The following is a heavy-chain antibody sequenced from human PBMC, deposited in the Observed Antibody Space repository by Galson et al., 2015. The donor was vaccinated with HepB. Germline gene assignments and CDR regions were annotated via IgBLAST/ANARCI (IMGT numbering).Heavy chain of an antibody. CDR3: ARSDAVVVPAAIRYGMDV. V-gene: IGHV3-48*01. J-gene: IGHJ6*02. Sequence: SLRLSCAASGFTFSSYSMNWVRQAPGKGLEWVSYISSSSSTIYYADSVKGRFTISRDKAKNSLYLQMNSLRAEDTAVYYRARSDAVVVPAAIRYGMDVWGQGTTVTVSS. CDR1: GFTFSSYS. CDR2: ISSSSSTI. D-gene: IGHD2-2*02.